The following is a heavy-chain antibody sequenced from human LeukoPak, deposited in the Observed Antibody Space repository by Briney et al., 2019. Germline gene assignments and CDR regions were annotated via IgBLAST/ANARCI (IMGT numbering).Heavy chain of an antibody. Sequence: SETLSLTCAVSGDSISSGYYWGWIRQPPGKGLEWIGSIYYSGTTYYNPSLKSRVTISVDTSKNQFPLTLNFVTAADTAVYYCARLGYSGSYYKGWYFDLGGRGTLVTVSS. J-gene: IGHJ2*01. CDR2: IYYSGTT. V-gene: IGHV4-38-2*01. CDR1: GDSISSGYY. D-gene: IGHD1-26*01. CDR3: ARLGYSGSYYKGWYFDL.